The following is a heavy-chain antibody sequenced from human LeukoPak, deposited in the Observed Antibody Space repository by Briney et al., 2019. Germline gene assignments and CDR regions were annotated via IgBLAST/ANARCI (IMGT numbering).Heavy chain of an antibody. J-gene: IGHJ3*02. Sequence: PGGSLRLSCAASGFSFGDYYMSWIRQAPGKGLEWISYISSSGSNIYADSVKGRFTISRDNAKNSLYLQMNSLRAEDTALYYCARDAVTFGGVIAIGGAFDIWGQGTMVTVSS. CDR2: ISSSGSNI. CDR3: ARDAVTFGGVIAIGGAFDI. V-gene: IGHV3-11*01. CDR1: GFSFGDYY. D-gene: IGHD3-16*02.